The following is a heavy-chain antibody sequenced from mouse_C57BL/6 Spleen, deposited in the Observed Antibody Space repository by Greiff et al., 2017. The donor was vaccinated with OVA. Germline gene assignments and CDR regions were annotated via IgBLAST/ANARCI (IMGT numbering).Heavy chain of an antibody. J-gene: IGHJ1*03. CDR2: IDPSDSYT. CDR3: ARRTTVVARNFDV. Sequence: VQLQQPGAELVKPGASVKLSCKASGYTFTSYWMQWVKQRPGQGLEWIGEIDPSDSYTNYNQKFKGKATLTVDTSSSTAYMQLSSLTSEDSAVYYCARRTTVVARNFDVWGTGTTVTVSS. D-gene: IGHD1-1*01. CDR1: GYTFTSYW. V-gene: IGHV1-50*01.